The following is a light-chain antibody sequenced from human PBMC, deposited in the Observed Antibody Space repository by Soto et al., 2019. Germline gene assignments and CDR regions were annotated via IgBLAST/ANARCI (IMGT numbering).Light chain of an antibody. CDR2: GAS. Sequence: EIVLTQPPGTLSLSPGERATLSCRASQSVSSSYLAWYQQKPGQAPRLLIYGASLRATGIPDRFSGSGSGTGFTLTISRLEPEDFAVYYCQQYGSSPRTFGQGTKVEIK. V-gene: IGKV3-20*01. J-gene: IGKJ1*01. CDR3: QQYGSSPRT. CDR1: QSVSSSY.